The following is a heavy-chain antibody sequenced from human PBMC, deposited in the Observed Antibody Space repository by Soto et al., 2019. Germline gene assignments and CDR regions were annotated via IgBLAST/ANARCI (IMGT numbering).Heavy chain of an antibody. CDR2: ISGSGGST. CDR1: GFTFSSYA. D-gene: IGHD1-26*01. CDR3: AKPTTTSHLYYFDY. J-gene: IGHJ4*02. Sequence: EVQLLESGGGLVQPGGSLRLSCAASGFTFSSYAMSWFRQAPGKGLAWVSAISGSGGSTYYADSVKGRFTISRDNSQNTLYLQMNSLRAEDTAVYYCAKPTTTSHLYYFDYWGQGTLVTVAS. V-gene: IGHV3-23*01.